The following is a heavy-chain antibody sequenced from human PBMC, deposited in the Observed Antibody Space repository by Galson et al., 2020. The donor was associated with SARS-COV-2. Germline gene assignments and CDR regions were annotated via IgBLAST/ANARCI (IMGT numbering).Heavy chain of an antibody. CDR2: INPSGGST. D-gene: IGHD3-10*01. J-gene: IGHJ4*02. V-gene: IGHV1-46*01. Sequence: ASVKVSCKASGYTFTSYYMHWVRQAPGQGLEWMGIINPSGGSTSYAQKFQGRVTMTRDTSTSTVYMELSSLRSEDTAVYYCAKKKGGSGSYYWGYFDYWGQGTRVTVSS. CDR3: AKKKGGSGSYYWGYFDY. CDR1: GYTFTSYY.